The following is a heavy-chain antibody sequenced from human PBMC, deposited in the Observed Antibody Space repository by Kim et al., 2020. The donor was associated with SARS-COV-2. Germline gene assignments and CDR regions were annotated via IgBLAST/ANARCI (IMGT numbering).Heavy chain of an antibody. V-gene: IGHV4-39*07. CDR3: AREGLWQWLVRAGDAF. D-gene: IGHD6-19*01. Sequence: SETLSLTCTVSGGSISSSSYYWGWIRQPPGKGLEWIGSIYYSGSTYYNPSLKSRVTISVDTSKNQFSLKLSSVTAADTAVYYCAREGLWQWLVRAGDAF. J-gene: IGHJ3*01. CDR1: GGSISSSSYY. CDR2: IYYSGST.